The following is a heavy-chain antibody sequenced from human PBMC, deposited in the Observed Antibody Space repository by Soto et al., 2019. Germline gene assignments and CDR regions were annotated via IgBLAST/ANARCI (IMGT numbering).Heavy chain of an antibody. V-gene: IGHV3-30*03. CDR1: GFPFTSYG. CDR2: ISYDGSNK. CDR3: VAGQYYFDY. Sequence: QVQLVESGGGVVQPGRSLRLSCAASGFPFTSYGMHWVREGPGKGLEWVAVISYDGSNKFYADSVKGRFTISRDNSKNTLYLQMNRLRPEDTALYYCVAGQYYFDYRGQGTLVIVSS. J-gene: IGHJ4*02.